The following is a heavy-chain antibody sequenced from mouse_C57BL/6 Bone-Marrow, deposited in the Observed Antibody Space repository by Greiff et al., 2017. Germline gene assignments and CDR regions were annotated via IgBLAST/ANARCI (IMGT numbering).Heavy chain of an antibody. CDR2: INPSSGYT. D-gene: IGHD1-1*01. CDR3: ARYGSGGAY. Sequence: QVQLKQSGAELARPGASVKMSCKASGYTFTSYTMHWVKQRPGQGLEWIGNINPSSGYTKYNQKFKHKATLTEDKSSSTAYMQLSSLTYEVSTVYSCARYGSGGAYWGQGTLVTVSA. J-gene: IGHJ3*01. CDR1: GYTFTSYT. V-gene: IGHV1-4*01.